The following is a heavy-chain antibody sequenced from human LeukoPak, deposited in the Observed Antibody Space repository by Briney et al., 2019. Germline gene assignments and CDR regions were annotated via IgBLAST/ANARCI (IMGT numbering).Heavy chain of an antibody. V-gene: IGHV3-48*01. Sequence: PGGSLRLSCAASGFTFSSYGMNWVRQAPGKGLEWVSYISSSSSTIYFADSVKGRFTISRDNAKKSLYLQMNSLRAEDTAVYYCARASMYGDYPSYNLFDPWGQGTLVTVSS. CDR3: ARASMYGDYPSYNLFDP. CDR1: GFTFSSYG. D-gene: IGHD4-17*01. J-gene: IGHJ5*02. CDR2: ISSSSSTI.